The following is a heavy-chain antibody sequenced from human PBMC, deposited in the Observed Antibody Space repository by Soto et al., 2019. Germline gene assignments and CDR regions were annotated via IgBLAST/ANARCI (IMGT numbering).Heavy chain of an antibody. CDR2: VNPNSNET. J-gene: IGHJ4*02. CDR1: GYTFTSYG. Sequence: AALMVSCNASGYTFTSYGISCVRQASGQGLEWMGWVNPNSNETDYAQKFQGRVTMTGNTSIRTAYMELSSLRSDDTAVYYCVRSGRRSGIDYWGQGTLVTVSS. CDR3: VRSGRRSGIDY. V-gene: IGHV1-8*02. D-gene: IGHD5-12*01.